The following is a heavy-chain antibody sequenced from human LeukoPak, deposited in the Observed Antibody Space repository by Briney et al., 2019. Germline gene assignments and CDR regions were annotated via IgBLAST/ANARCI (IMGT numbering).Heavy chain of an antibody. D-gene: IGHD6-13*01. J-gene: IGHJ4*02. CDR3: ARGRIAAAAPFDY. CDR2: INHSGST. CDR1: GGSFRGYY. V-gene: IGHV4-34*01. Sequence: SETLSLTCAVYGGSFRGYYWSWIRQPPGKGLEWIGEINHSGSTNYNPSLKSRVTISVDTSKNQFSLKLSSVTAADTAVYYCARGRIAAAAPFDYWGQGTLVTVSS.